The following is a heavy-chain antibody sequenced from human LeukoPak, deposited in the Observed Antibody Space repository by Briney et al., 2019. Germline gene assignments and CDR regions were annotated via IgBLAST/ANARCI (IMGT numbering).Heavy chain of an antibody. V-gene: IGHV3-11*05. D-gene: IGHD4-23*01. CDR3: ARDRSGTVGGMDV. Sequence: GGSLRLSCAASVFTFSDYYMSWIRQASGKGLEWVSYLSSSSSYTNYAESVKGRFTIPRDNAKNSLYRQMNRLRAEDTAVYYCARDRSGTVGGMDVWGQGTTVTVSS. J-gene: IGHJ6*02. CDR1: VFTFSDYY. CDR2: LSSSSSYT.